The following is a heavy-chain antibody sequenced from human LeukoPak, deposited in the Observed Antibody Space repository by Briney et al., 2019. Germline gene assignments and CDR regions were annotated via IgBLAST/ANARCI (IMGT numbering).Heavy chain of an antibody. J-gene: IGHJ4*02. Sequence: SETLSLTCTVPGRTIFSFYWTWIRQPPGKGLEWIGYFYYSGSPNYNPSLKSRVTISLDTSKNHFSLKLFAISAADTALYYCRPAGGISPFDSWGQGTLVTVSS. CDR3: RPAGGISPFDS. CDR2: FYYSGSP. V-gene: IGHV4-59*01. D-gene: IGHD6-13*01. CDR1: GRTIFSFY.